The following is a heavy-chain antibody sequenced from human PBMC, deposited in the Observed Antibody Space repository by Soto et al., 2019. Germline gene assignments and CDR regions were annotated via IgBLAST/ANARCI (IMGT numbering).Heavy chain of an antibody. Sequence: TLSLTCTVSGGSISSGDYYWSWIRQPPGKGLEWIGYIYYSGSTYYNPSLKSRVTISVDTSKNQFSLKLSSVTAADTAVYYCARTFLSIAARNYYYYYGMDVWGQGTTVTVSS. D-gene: IGHD6-6*01. CDR3: ARTFLSIAARNYYYYYGMDV. CDR1: GGSISSGDYY. V-gene: IGHV4-30-4*01. J-gene: IGHJ6*02. CDR2: IYYSGST.